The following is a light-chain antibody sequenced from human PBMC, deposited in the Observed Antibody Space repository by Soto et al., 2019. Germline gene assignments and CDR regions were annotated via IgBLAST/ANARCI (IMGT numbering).Light chain of an antibody. CDR2: EVT. CDR3: SLYIGATTYV. CDR1: TSDIGAYDY. J-gene: IGLJ1*01. Sequence: QSVLAQPASVSGSPGQSITIPCTGTTSDIGAYDYVSWYQQHPGKVPKLIIFEVTKRPSGFSSRFSGSKSGNTASLTISGLQAEDEADYYCSLYIGATTYVFXTGTKVTVL. V-gene: IGLV2-14*01.